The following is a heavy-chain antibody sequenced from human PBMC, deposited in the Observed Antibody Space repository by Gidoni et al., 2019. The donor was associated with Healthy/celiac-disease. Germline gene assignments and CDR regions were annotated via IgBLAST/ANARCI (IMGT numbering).Heavy chain of an antibody. V-gene: IGHV3-21*01. Sequence: EVQLVESGGGLVKPGGSLGLSCAASAFTFRSYSMNWVRQAPGKGLEWVSSSSSSSSYIYYADSVKGRFTISRDNAKNSLYLQMNSLRAEDTAVYYCARVGGYDYGECFDYWGQGTLVTVSS. D-gene: IGHD5-12*01. CDR2: SSSSSSYI. CDR3: ARVGGYDYGECFDY. J-gene: IGHJ4*02. CDR1: AFTFRSYS.